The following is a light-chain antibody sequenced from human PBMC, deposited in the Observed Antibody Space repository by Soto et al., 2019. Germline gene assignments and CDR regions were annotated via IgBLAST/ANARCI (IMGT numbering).Light chain of an antibody. J-gene: IGKJ3*01. CDR1: QSISSW. CDR2: KAS. CDR3: QQYNSYPLT. V-gene: IGKV1-5*03. Sequence: DIQMTQSPSTLSASVGDRVTITCRASQSISSWLAWYQQKPGKAPKLLIYKASSLESGGRSSFSGSGSCTEFTLTFSSLQPDDFATYYCQQYNSYPLTFGPGTKVDIK.